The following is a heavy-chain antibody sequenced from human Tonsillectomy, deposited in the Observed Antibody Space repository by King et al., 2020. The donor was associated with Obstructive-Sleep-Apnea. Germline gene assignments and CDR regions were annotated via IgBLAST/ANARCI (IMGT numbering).Heavy chain of an antibody. J-gene: IGHJ4*02. CDR3: ARVRYDSSGYYYVFDY. CDR2: INTNTGNP. D-gene: IGHD3-22*01. CDR1: GYTFTNYV. V-gene: IGHV7-4-1*02. Sequence: QVQLVESGSELKKPGASVKVSCKASGYTFTNYVINWVRQAPGQGLEWMAWINTNTGNPTYAQGFTGRFVFSLDTSVSTAYLQISSLKAEDTAVYYCARVRYDSSGYYYVFDYWGQGTLVTVSS.